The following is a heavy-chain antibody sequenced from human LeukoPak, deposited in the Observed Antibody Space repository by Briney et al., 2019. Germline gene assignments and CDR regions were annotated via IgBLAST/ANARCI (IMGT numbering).Heavy chain of an antibody. J-gene: IGHJ4*02. CDR3: VRGQLWSYYHDY. V-gene: IGHV3-74*01. CDR2: IKGDERST. CDR1: GFTFSSYW. Sequence: SGGSLRLSCAAPGFTFSSYWLHWVRQAPGKGLVWVSRIKGDERSTNYADSVKGRFTISRDNAKNTVYLEMNSLRAEDTAVYYCVRGQLWSYYHDYWGQGTLVTVSS. D-gene: IGHD5-18*01.